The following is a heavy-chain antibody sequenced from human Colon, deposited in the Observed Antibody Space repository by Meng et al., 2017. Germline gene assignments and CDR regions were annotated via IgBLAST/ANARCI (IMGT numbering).Heavy chain of an antibody. Sequence: GESLKISCAASGFTFTTYAMHWVRQPPGKGPEWVAVISYDGSNKFYADSVKGRFSISRGNSKNTVYLQMNSLRPEDTAVYYCARGTPSCSSSWYSYWGQGTLVTVSS. CDR3: ARGTPSCSSSWYSY. V-gene: IGHV3-30*04. J-gene: IGHJ4*02. D-gene: IGHD6-13*01. CDR1: GFTFTTYA. CDR2: ISYDGSNK.